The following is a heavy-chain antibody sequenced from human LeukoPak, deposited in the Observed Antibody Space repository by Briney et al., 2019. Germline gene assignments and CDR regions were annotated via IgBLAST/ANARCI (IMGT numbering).Heavy chain of an antibody. CDR1: GFTFSSYW. V-gene: IGHV3-74*01. CDR3: ARGPRYYYYYGMDV. J-gene: IGHJ6*02. Sequence: GGSLRLSCGASGFTFSSYWMHWVRQAPGKGLVWVSRINSDVSSTSYADSVKGRFTISRDNAKNTLYLQMNSLRAEDTAVYYCARGPRYYYYYGMDVWGQGTTVTVSS. CDR2: INSDVSST.